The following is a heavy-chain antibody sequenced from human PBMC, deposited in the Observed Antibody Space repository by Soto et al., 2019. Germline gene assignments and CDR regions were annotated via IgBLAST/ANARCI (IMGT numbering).Heavy chain of an antibody. CDR2: IYYSGST. CDR3: GRDARGNVLDY. D-gene: IGHD3-10*02. CDR1: GGSIRSYY. Sequence: SETLSLTCTVSGGSIRSYYWSWIRQPPGKGLEWIGYIYYSGSTNYNPSLKSRVTISVDTSKNQFSLKLSSVTAADTAVYYCGRDARGNVLDYWGQGTLVTVFS. V-gene: IGHV4-59*01. J-gene: IGHJ4*02.